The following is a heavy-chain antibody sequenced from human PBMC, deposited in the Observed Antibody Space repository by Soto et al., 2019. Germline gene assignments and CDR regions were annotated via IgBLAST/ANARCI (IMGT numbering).Heavy chain of an antibody. CDR1: GDSISSSKYY. V-gene: IGHV4-39*01. Sequence: SETLSLTCTFSGDSISSSKYYWGWIRQPPGKGLEWIGSIYYSGSPYYNSSLKSRVTISVDTSKNQFSLKLSSVTAADTAVYYCARAFYDILTGYYPYYYYGMDVWGQGTTVTVSS. D-gene: IGHD3-9*01. J-gene: IGHJ6*02. CDR2: IYYSGSP. CDR3: ARAFYDILTGYYPYYYYGMDV.